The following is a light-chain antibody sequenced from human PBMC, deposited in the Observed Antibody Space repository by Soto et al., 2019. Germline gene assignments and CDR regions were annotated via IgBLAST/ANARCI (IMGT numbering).Light chain of an antibody. CDR1: QSISSW. J-gene: IGKJ1*01. CDR2: KAS. Sequence: IQITQSPSTLCPSVGDRDTITCRASQSISSWLAWYQQKPGKAPKLLIYKASSLESGVPSRFSGSGFRTGFTLTISSLQPDDFATYYCQQYNSYSRTFGQGTKVDIK. CDR3: QQYNSYSRT. V-gene: IGKV1-5*03.